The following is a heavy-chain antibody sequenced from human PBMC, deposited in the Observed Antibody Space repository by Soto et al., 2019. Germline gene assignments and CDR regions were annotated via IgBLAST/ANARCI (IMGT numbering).Heavy chain of an antibody. Sequence: EVQLVESGGDLVQPGGSLRLSCAASGFTFSTYWMHWVRQAPGKGLLWVSRIKTDGTYATYADSVKGRFTISRDNATNTLYLQMNSLSVEAAAVYYCAAGGSGYYANWGQGTLVTVSS. CDR2: IKTDGTYA. J-gene: IGHJ4*02. D-gene: IGHD3-22*01. V-gene: IGHV3-74*01. CDR1: GFTFSTYW. CDR3: AAGGSGYYAN.